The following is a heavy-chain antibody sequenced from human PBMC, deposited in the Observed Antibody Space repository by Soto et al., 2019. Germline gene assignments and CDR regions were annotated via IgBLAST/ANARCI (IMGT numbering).Heavy chain of an antibody. V-gene: IGHV4-30-4*01. CDR3: ARAPVGLDTISYFDY. J-gene: IGHJ4*02. CDR2: IYNGGST. D-gene: IGHD3-3*01. CDR1: GDSVSSVGFH. Sequence: SETLSLTCTVSGDSVSSVGFHWAWLRRPPGKGLEWIGYIYNGGSTYYRPSLESRMHMSLDATRNQYSLRLTSVTAADTAVYFCARAPVGLDTISYFDYWGQGKLVTVSS.